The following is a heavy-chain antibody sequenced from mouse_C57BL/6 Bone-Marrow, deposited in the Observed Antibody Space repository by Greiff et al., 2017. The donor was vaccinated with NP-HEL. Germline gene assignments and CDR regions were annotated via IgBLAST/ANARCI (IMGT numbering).Heavy chain of an antibody. Sequence: QVQLQQSGAELVRPGASVTLSCKASGYTFTDYEMHWVKQTPVHGLEWIGAIDPETGGTAYNQKFKGKAILTADKSSRTAYMELRSLTSEDSAVYYCTRKGYGSSYLNFDYWGQGTTLTVSS. CDR3: TRKGYGSSYLNFDY. D-gene: IGHD1-1*01. V-gene: IGHV1-15*01. CDR1: GYTFTDYE. J-gene: IGHJ2*01. CDR2: IDPETGGT.